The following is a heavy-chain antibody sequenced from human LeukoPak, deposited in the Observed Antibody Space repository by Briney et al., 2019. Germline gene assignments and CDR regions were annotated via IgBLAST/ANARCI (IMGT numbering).Heavy chain of an antibody. Sequence: PSETLSLTCTVSGGSISSSSYYWGWIRQPPGKGLEWIGSIYYSGSTYYNPSLTSRVTISVDTSKNQFSLKLSSVTAADTAVYYCASSTSGSYYRGGYYFDYWGQGTLVTVSS. CDR3: ASSTSGSYYRGGYYFDY. D-gene: IGHD1-26*01. CDR2: IYYSGST. J-gene: IGHJ4*02. CDR1: GGSISSSSYY. V-gene: IGHV4-39*01.